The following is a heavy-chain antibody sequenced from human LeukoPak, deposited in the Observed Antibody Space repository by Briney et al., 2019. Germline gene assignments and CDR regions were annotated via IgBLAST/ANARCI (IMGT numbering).Heavy chain of an antibody. Sequence: PGGSLRLSCAASGFTFSSYAMSWVRQAPGKGLEWVSAISGSGGSTYYADSVKGRFTISRDNAKNTLYLQMNSLRAEDTAVYYCARDLSVTNWFDPWGQGTLVTVSS. D-gene: IGHD2-21*02. CDR1: GFTFSSYA. V-gene: IGHV3-23*01. J-gene: IGHJ5*02. CDR2: ISGSGGST. CDR3: ARDLSVTNWFDP.